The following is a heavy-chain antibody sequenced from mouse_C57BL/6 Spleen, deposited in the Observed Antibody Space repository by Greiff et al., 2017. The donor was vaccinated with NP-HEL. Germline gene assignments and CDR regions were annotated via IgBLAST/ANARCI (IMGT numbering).Heavy chain of an antibody. V-gene: IGHV1-82*01. Sequence: VKLQESGPELVKPGASVKISCKASGYAFSSSWMNWVKQRPGKGLEWIGRIYPGDGDTNYNGKFKGKATLTADKSSSTAYMQLSSLTSEDSAVYFCARIGSSGYYFDYWGQGTTLTVSS. J-gene: IGHJ2*01. CDR2: IYPGDGDT. CDR3: ARIGSSGYYFDY. D-gene: IGHD3-2*02. CDR1: GYAFSSSW.